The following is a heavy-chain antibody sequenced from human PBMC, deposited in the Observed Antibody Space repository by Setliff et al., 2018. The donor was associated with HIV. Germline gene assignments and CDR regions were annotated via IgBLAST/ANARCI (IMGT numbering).Heavy chain of an antibody. Sequence: GGSLRLSCAASGFTFSSYWMHWVRQAPGKGLVWVSRIKSDGSSTSYADSVKGRFTISKDNAKNTLYLQMNSLRAEDTAVYYCAKDDYFQHWGQGTQVTVSS. CDR1: GFTFSSYW. CDR2: IKSDGSST. J-gene: IGHJ1*01. V-gene: IGHV3-74*01. CDR3: AKDDYFQH.